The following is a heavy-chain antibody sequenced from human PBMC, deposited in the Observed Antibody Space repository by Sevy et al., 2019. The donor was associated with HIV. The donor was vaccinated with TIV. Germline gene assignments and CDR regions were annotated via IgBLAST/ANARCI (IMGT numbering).Heavy chain of an antibody. V-gene: IGHV3-21*01. CDR3: ARVDPPGIAVAGTLNY. J-gene: IGHJ4*02. CDR2: ISSSSSYI. D-gene: IGHD6-19*01. Sequence: GGSLRLSCAASGFTFSSYSMNWVRQAPGKGLERVSSISSSSSYIYYADSVKGRFTISRDNAKNSLYLQMNSLRAEDTAVYYCARVDPPGIAVAGTLNYWGQGTLVTVSS. CDR1: GFTFSSYS.